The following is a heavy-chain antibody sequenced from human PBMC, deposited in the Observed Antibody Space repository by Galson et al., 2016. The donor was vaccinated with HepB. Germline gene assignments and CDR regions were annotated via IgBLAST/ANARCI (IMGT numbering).Heavy chain of an antibody. CDR3: ASHIYGYLSNY. CDR2: INSDGSTT. V-gene: IGHV3-74*01. J-gene: IGHJ4*02. D-gene: IGHD5-18*01. Sequence: SLRLSCAASGFTFSSYWMHWVRQAPGKGLAWVSRINSDGSTTSYADSVKGRFTISRDNAKNTLYLQMNSLRAEDTAGYYCASHIYGYLSNYWGQGTLVTVSS. CDR1: GFTFSSYW.